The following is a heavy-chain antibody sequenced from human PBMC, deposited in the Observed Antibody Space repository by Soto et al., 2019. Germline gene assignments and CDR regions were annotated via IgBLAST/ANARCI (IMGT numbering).Heavy chain of an antibody. CDR2: IHYSGST. D-gene: IGHD3-16*01. V-gene: IGHV4-39*01. CDR3: ARHNGPLYVGYYYDMDV. J-gene: IGHJ6*02. Sequence: PSETLSLTCDVSGGSISIGTDYWGWIRQPPGKGLEWIGNIHYSGSTNYNPSLKSRLTISVDTSKNQFSLKLSSVTAADTAVYYCARHNGPLYVGYYYDMDVWGQGTTVTVSS. CDR1: GGSISIGTDY.